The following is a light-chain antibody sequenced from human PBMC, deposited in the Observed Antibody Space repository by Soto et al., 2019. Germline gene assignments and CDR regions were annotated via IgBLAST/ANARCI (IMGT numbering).Light chain of an antibody. CDR3: QQQTNWTDT. Sequence: IVLIQSPDTRSWSPGERARLCWGASQSIGRSLAWYQQKPGQAPRLLMYGSYHRATGIPARFSGSGSGTDGTLTISSLENEDGAVYDGQQQTNWTDTFGQGTRLEIK. CDR1: QSIGRS. CDR2: GSY. V-gene: IGKV3-11*01. J-gene: IGKJ5*01.